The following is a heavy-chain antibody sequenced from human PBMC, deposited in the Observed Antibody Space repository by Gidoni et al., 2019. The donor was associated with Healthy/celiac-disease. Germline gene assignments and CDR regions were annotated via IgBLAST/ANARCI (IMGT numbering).Heavy chain of an antibody. CDR2: ISSSSSYI. CDR3: ARGDITIFGVVRLLDY. CDR1: GFTFSSYS. Sequence: EVQLVESGGGLVKPGGSLRLSCAASGFTFSSYSMNWVRQAPGKGLELVSSISSSSSYIYYADSVKGRFTISRENAKNSLYLQMNSLRAEDTAVYYCARGDITIFGVVRLLDYWGQGTLVTVSS. D-gene: IGHD3-3*01. V-gene: IGHV3-21*01. J-gene: IGHJ4*02.